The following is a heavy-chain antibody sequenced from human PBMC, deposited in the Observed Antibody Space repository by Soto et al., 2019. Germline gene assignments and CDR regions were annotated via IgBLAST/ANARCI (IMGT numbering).Heavy chain of an antibody. CDR3: ARGRIFGVVEVHYYMDV. J-gene: IGHJ6*03. CDR1: GFTFSSYS. D-gene: IGHD3-3*01. CDR2: ISSSSSTI. V-gene: IGHV3-48*01. Sequence: PGGSLRLSCAASGFTFSSYSMNWVRQAPGKGLEWVSYISSSSSTIYYADSVKGRFTISRDNAKNSLYLQMNSLRAEDTAVYYCARGRIFGVVEVHYYMDVWGRGTMVTVAS.